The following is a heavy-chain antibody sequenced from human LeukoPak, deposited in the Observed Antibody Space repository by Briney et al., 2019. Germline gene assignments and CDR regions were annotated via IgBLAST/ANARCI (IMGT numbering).Heavy chain of an antibody. CDR1: GFTVSSNY. CDR3: ARDPSDLEYCSGGSCDPRDYYYYGMDV. Sequence: GGSLRLSCAASGFTVSSNYMSWVRQAPGKGLEWVSVIYSGGSTSYADSVKGRFTISRDNSKNTLYLQMNSLRAEDTAVYYCARDPSDLEYCSGGSCDPRDYYYYGMDVWGQGTTVTVSS. V-gene: IGHV3-53*01. D-gene: IGHD2-15*01. CDR2: IYSGGST. J-gene: IGHJ6*02.